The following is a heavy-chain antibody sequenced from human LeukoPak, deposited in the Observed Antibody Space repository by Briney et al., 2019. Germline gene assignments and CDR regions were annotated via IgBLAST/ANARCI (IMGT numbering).Heavy chain of an antibody. V-gene: IGHV4-34*01. Sequence: SETLSLTCAVYGGSFSGYYWSWIRQPPGKGLEWIGEINHSGSTNYNPSLKSRVTISVDTSKNQFSLKLSSVTAADTAVYYCASSTSSSWYGDAFDIWGQGTMVTVSS. J-gene: IGHJ3*02. CDR2: INHSGST. D-gene: IGHD6-13*01. CDR1: GGSFSGYY. CDR3: ASSTSSSWYGDAFDI.